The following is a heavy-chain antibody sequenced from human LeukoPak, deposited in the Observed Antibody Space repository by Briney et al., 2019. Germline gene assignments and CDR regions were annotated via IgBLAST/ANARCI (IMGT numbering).Heavy chain of an antibody. CDR2: VSGSGSEI. CDR3: ATKVPGTSHFSS. CDR1: RFTFNNFE. D-gene: IGHD6-19*01. Sequence: PGGSLRLSCAASRFTFNNFEMNWVRQAPGQGLEWIAYVSGSGSEIHYGDSVKGRFTISRDNAKSSVYLQMDSLRAEDMALYYCATKVPGTSHFSSWGQGTLVTVSS. J-gene: IGHJ4*02. V-gene: IGHV3-48*03.